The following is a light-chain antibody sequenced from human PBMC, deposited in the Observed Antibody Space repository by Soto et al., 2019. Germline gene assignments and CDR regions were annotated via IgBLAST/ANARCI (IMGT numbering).Light chain of an antibody. V-gene: IGKV3-11*01. Sequence: EIVLTQSPATRSLSPGERATLSCRASQRVASYLAWYQQKPAQAPRLLIYDASNRATGIPARFSGSGSGTDFTLTISSLEPEDFAVYYCQQRSNWPLLTFGGGTKVEIK. CDR2: DAS. J-gene: IGKJ4*01. CDR1: QRVASY. CDR3: QQRSNWPLLT.